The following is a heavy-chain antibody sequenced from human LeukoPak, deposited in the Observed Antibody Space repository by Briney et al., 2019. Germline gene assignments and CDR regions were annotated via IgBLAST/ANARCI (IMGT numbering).Heavy chain of an antibody. CDR2: IGSDSTHI. Sequence: PGGSLRLSCEGSELTFSGYAMKWVRQAPGKGLQWVSVIGSDSTHIHYADSVRGRSTISRDNSRKTLYLQMNSLRVEDTAVYYCATYEQTTVTTEFWGQGTLVSVSS. CDR3: ATYEQTTVTTEF. V-gene: IGHV3-23*01. D-gene: IGHD4-17*01. CDR1: ELTFSGYA. J-gene: IGHJ4*02.